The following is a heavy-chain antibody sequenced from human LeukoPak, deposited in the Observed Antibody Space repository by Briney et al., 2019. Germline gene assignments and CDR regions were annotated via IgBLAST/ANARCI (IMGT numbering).Heavy chain of an antibody. CDR2: IYSGGST. V-gene: IGHV3-66*01. Sequence: GGSLRLSCAASGFTVSSNYMSWVRQAPGKGLEWVSVIYSGGSTYYADSVKGRFTISRDNSKNTLYLQMNSLRAEDTAVYYCARSITILRYGMDVWGQGTTVTVSS. J-gene: IGHJ6*02. CDR1: GFTVSSNY. D-gene: IGHD3-9*01. CDR3: ARSITILRYGMDV.